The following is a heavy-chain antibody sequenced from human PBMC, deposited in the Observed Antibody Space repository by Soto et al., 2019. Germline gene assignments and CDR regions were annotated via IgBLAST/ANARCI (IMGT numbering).Heavy chain of an antibody. CDR2: INHSGST. D-gene: IGHD3-10*01. CDR3: ARCSGSGTSTDDFDI. J-gene: IGHJ3*02. V-gene: IGHV4-34*01. Sequence: KTSETLSLTCAVYGGSLSGYYWSWIRQPPGKGLEWIGEINHSGSTNYNPSLKSRVTISVDTSKNQFSLKLSSVTAADTAVYYCARCSGSGTSTDDFDIWGQGTMVNVSS. CDR1: GGSLSGYY.